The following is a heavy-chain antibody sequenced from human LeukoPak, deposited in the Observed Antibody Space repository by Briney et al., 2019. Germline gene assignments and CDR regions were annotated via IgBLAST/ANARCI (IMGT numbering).Heavy chain of an antibody. CDR1: GFTFSSYS. CDR3: ARDLSMWVSCYRY. V-gene: IGHV3-21*01. J-gene: IGHJ4*02. CDR2: ISSSSSYI. D-gene: IGHD2-2*02. Sequence: PRGSLRLSCAASGFTFSSYSMNWVRQAPGKGLEWVSSISSSSSYIYYADSVKGRFTISRDNAKNSLYLQMNSLRAEDTAVYYCARDLSMWVSCYRYWGQGTLVTVSS.